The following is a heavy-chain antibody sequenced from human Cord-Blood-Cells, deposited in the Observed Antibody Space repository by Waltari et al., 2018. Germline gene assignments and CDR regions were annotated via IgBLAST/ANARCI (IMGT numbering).Heavy chain of an antibody. CDR1: GGSISSGSYY. CDR2: IYTSGST. Sequence: QVQLQESGPGLVKPSQTLSLTCTVSGGSISSGSYYWSCTRHPAGKGLERIGYIYTSGSTNYNPSLKSRVTISVDTSKNQFSLKLSSVTAADTAVYYCARDLQATPYYDFWSGYPDAFDIWGQGTMVTVSS. J-gene: IGHJ3*02. CDR3: ARDLQATPYYDFWSGYPDAFDI. V-gene: IGHV4-61*09. D-gene: IGHD3-3*01.